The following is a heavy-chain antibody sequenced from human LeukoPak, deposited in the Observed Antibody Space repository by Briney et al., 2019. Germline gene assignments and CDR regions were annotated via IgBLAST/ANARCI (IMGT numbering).Heavy chain of an antibody. J-gene: IGHJ4*02. CDR3: ASALRRGSAGTLIDH. V-gene: IGHV1-8*01. Sequence: ASVKVSCKASGYSFTSHDINWVRQATGQGLEWMGWMNPNSGNTGYAQKFQDRVTMTRNTSISTAYLELSSLGSEDTAMYYCASALRRGSAGTLIDHWGQGTLVTVSS. CDR2: MNPNSGNT. D-gene: IGHD6-13*01. CDR1: GYSFTSHD.